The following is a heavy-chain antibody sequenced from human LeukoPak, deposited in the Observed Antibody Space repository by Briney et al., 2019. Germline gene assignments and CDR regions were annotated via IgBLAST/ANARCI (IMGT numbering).Heavy chain of an antibody. Sequence: ASVKVSCKASGYTFTGYYMHWVRQAPGQGLEWMGRIIPILGIANYAQKFQGRVTITADKSTSTAYMELSSLRSEDTAVYYCARHYGGNSGWFFDYWGQGTLVTVSS. V-gene: IGHV1-69*02. CDR3: ARHYGGNSGWFFDY. CDR2: IIPILGIA. D-gene: IGHD4-23*01. J-gene: IGHJ4*02. CDR1: GYTFTGYY.